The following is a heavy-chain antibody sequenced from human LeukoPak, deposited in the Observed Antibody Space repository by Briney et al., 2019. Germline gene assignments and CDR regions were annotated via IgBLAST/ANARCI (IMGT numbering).Heavy chain of an antibody. V-gene: IGHV1-69*05. Sequence: GSSVKVSCKASGGTFSSYAISWVRQAPGQGLEWMGGIIPIFGTANYAQKFQGRVTITTDESTSTAYMELSSLRSEDTAVYYCARVHGMVRGVSAFDYWGQGTLVTVSS. J-gene: IGHJ4*02. CDR1: GGTFSSYA. CDR3: ARVHGMVRGVSAFDY. D-gene: IGHD3-10*01. CDR2: IIPIFGTA.